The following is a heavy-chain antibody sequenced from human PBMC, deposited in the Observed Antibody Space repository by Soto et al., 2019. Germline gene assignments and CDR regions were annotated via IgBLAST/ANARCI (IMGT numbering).Heavy chain of an antibody. J-gene: IGHJ6*02. CDR2: ISYDGSKK. D-gene: IGHD2-15*01. CDR3: AKGASVGYYYYSMDV. CDR1: GLSFGSYG. V-gene: IGHV3-30*18. Sequence: LRLSCVVSGLSFGSYGMHWVRQAPGKGLEWVALISYDGSKKYYMDSVKGRFTISRDNSLGTLFLQMISLRPEDTAVYYCAKGASVGYYYYSMDVWGQGTTVTVSS.